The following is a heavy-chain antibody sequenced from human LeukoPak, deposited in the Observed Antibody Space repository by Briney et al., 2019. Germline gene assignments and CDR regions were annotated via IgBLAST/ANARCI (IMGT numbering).Heavy chain of an antibody. CDR2: ISGSGGST. Sequence: GGSLRLSCAASGFTFSSYAMSWVRQAPGKGLEWVSAISGSGGSTYYADSVKGRFTISRDNAKNSLYLQMNSLRAEDTAVYYCAREWLVVPATENYFDYWGQGTLVTVSS. D-gene: IGHD2-2*01. CDR1: GFTFSSYA. J-gene: IGHJ4*02. V-gene: IGHV3-23*01. CDR3: AREWLVVPATENYFDY.